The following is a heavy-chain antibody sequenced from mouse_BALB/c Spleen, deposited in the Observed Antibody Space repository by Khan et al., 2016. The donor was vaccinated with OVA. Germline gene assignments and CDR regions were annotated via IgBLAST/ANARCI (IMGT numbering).Heavy chain of an antibody. J-gene: IGHJ3*01. CDR3: TVHLRGSVAD. V-gene: IGHV5-6*01. D-gene: IGHD2-12*01. CDR2: ISSVGTYT. Sequence: EVQLVESGGDLVKPGGSLKLSCAASGFTFRNYGMSWVRQTPDKRLEWVATISSVGTYTYYPDKVKGLFTISRNNAENTLYLQLSSLKAEDSVLYYCTVHLRGSVADWGKGTLVTVSA. CDR1: GFTFRNYG.